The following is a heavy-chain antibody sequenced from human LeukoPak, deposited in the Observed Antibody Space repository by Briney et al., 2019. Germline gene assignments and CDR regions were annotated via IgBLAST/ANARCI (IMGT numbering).Heavy chain of an antibody. V-gene: IGHV3-7*01. CDR2: INEEGSQK. D-gene: IGHD3/OR15-3a*01. CDR1: GFTFSDYW. J-gene: IGHJ6*04. Sequence: GGTLRLSCAASGFTFSDYWMTWVRQAPGKGLEWVANINEEGSQKYYVDPVKGRFTLSRDNAWNSLSLQMNSLRAEDTAVYYCVRESGFWTASGVGRPLDVWGKGTTVTVSS. CDR3: VRESGFWTASGVGRPLDV.